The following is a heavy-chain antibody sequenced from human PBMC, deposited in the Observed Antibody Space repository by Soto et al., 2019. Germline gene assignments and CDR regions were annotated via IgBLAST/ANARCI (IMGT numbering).Heavy chain of an antibody. CDR3: ARDQVATTPSYYYYYGLDV. J-gene: IGHJ6*02. CDR1: GYTFTSYA. D-gene: IGHD2-15*01. CDR2: INAGNGNT. Sequence: GASVKVSCKASGYTFTSYAMHWVRQAPGQRLEWMGWINAGNGNTKYSQKFQDRVTITRDTSATTAYMELRSLRSEDTGVYYCARDQVATTPSYYYYYGLDVWGQGTSVTVSS. V-gene: IGHV1-3*01.